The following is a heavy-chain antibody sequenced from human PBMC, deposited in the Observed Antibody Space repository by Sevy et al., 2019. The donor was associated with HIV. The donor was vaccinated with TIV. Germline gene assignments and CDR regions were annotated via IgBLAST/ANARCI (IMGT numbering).Heavy chain of an antibody. V-gene: IGHV3-7*01. CDR2: IKQEGSEK. D-gene: IGHD1-26*01. J-gene: IGHJ6*02. CDR1: EFTFSRYW. CDR3: ARSGGSYDYGMDV. Sequence: GGSLRLSCAASEFTFSRYWMSWVHQAPGKGLEWVANIKQEGSEKYYVDSVKGRFTISRDNAKNSLYLQMNSLRAEDTAVYYCARSGGSYDYGMDVWGQGTTVTVSS.